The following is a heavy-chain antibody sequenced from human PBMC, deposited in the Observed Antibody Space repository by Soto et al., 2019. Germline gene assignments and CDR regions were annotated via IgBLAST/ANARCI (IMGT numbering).Heavy chain of an antibody. Sequence: QVQLVESGGGLVKDGGSLRLSCAASGFTFGDFYMSWIRQAPGKGLEWVSYIGTSANVMYYADSVVGRFTISRDNTQNSLYLQMNNLRVEDTAIYYCARAGRGSSYPVGYFDLWGQGSLVTVSS. J-gene: IGHJ4*02. CDR3: ARAGRGSSYPVGYFDL. V-gene: IGHV3-11*01. CDR1: GFTFGDFY. D-gene: IGHD6-6*01. CDR2: IGTSANVM.